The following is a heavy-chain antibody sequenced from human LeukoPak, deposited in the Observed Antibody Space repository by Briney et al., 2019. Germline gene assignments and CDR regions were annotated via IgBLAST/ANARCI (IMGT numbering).Heavy chain of an antibody. CDR2: ISNTGRAT. CDR3: AHQVPPNDEFFDH. J-gene: IGHJ5*02. Sequence: PGGSLTLSCVASGFTFSSYSMHWVRQAPGEGLEWLSGISNTGRATDYTDSIKGRFTISRDNSKNTVFLQMNSLRAEDTAEYFCAHQVPPNDEFFDHWGQGPMLTVSS. V-gene: IGHV3-23*01. CDR1: GFTFSSYS.